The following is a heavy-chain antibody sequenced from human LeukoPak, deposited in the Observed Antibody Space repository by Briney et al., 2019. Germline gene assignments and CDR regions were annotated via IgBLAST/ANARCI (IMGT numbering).Heavy chain of an antibody. CDR1: GFTFSSYG. D-gene: IGHD3-16*01. V-gene: IGHV3-33*06. CDR3: AKDEYSRYDYVWGSYPLPYFDY. J-gene: IGHJ4*02. Sequence: GGSLRLSCAASGFTFSSYGMHWVRQAPGKGLEWVAVIWYDGSNKYYADSVKGRFTISRDNSKNTLYLQMNSLRAEDTAVYYCAKDEYSRYDYVWGSYPLPYFDYWGQGPWSPSPQ. CDR2: IWYDGSNK.